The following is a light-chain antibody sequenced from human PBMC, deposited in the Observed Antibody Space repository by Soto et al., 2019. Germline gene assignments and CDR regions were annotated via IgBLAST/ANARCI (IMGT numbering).Light chain of an antibody. CDR1: QAVSTY. CDR3: QQYGSSPVT. CDR2: DAS. J-gene: IGKJ1*01. V-gene: IGKV3-11*01. Sequence: PGERAPLSCRASQAVSTYVAWYQHKPGQAPRLLIYDASNRATGVPFRFSGSGSGTDFTLTVSSLEPEDFAVYYCQQYGSSPVTFGQGTKVDI.